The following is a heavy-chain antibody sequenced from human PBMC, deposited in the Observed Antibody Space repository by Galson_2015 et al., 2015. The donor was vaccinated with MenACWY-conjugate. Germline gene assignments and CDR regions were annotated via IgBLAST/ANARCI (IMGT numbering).Heavy chain of an antibody. J-gene: IGHJ6*03. Sequence: LRLSCAVSGFTFRQYAMSWVRQSPGTGLEWVAIISDSGAATHYIDSVKGRFTISRDNSKNTLYLQMSRLRAEDTALYYCAKDVYMDVWGKGTTVSVSS. CDR1: GFTFRQYA. CDR2: ISDSGAAT. CDR3: AKDVYMDV. V-gene: IGHV3-23*01.